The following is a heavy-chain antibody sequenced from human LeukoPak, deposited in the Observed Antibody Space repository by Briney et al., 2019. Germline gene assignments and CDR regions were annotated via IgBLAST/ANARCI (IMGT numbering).Heavy chain of an antibody. Sequence: SETLSLTCTVSGGSISSYYWSWIRQPPGKGLEWIGEINHSGSTNYNPSLKSRVTISVDTSKNQFSLKLSSVTAADTAVYYCARGYCSGGSCYSGGIFDYWGQGTLVIVSP. CDR2: INHSGST. V-gene: IGHV4-34*01. CDR3: ARGYCSGGSCYSGGIFDY. D-gene: IGHD2-15*01. J-gene: IGHJ4*02. CDR1: GGSISSYY.